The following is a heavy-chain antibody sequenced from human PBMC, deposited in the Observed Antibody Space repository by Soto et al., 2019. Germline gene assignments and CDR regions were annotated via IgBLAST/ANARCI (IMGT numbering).Heavy chain of an antibody. CDR1: GFTFSSYG. CDR3: ARDFYDSSAYYRSPQ. CDR2: IWYDGSNK. V-gene: IGHV3-33*01. J-gene: IGHJ4*02. D-gene: IGHD3-22*01. Sequence: PGGSLRLSCAASGFTFSSYGMHWVRQAPGKGLEWVAVIWYDGSNKYYADSVKGRFTISRDNSKNTLYLQMNSLRAEDTAVYYCARDFYDSSAYYRSPQWGQGTMVTGSS.